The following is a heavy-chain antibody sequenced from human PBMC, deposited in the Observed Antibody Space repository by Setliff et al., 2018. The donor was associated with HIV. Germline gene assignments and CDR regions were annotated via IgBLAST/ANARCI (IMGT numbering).Heavy chain of an antibody. Sequence: TSETLSLTCAVYGESFSGYYWTWIRQSPGKGLEWIGEINHSGSTNYNPSLKSRVTISVDTSKNQFSLKLNSLTAADTAIYYCARARSHYDSSGYYGYNFYYMDVWGKGTTVTVSS. J-gene: IGHJ6*03. CDR2: INHSGST. CDR1: GESFSGYY. V-gene: IGHV4-34*01. D-gene: IGHD3-22*01. CDR3: ARARSHYDSSGYYGYNFYYMDV.